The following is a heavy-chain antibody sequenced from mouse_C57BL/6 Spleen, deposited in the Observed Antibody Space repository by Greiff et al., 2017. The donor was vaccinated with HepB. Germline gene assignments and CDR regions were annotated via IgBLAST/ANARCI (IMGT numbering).Heavy chain of an antibody. CDR3: ARLGGDWYFDV. CDR2: INYDGSST. V-gene: IGHV5-16*01. Sequence: GQVVESEGGLVQPGSSMKLSCTASGFTFSDYYMAWVRQVPEKGLEWVANINYDGSSTYYLDSLKSRFIISRDNAKNILYLQMSSLKSEDTATYYCARLGGDWYFDVWGTGTTVTVSS. CDR1: GFTFSDYY. J-gene: IGHJ1*03.